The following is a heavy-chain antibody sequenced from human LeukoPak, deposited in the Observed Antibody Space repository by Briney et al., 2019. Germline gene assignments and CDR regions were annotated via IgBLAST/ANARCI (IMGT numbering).Heavy chain of an antibody. Sequence: KSSETLSLTCSVSGGSVSSGSYYWSWIRQPPGKGLEWIGEINHSGSTNYNPSLESRVTISVDTSKNQFSLKLSSVTAADTAVYYCARGDLSNYAWFDPWGQGTLVTVSS. J-gene: IGHJ5*02. CDR1: GGSVSSGSYY. CDR3: ARGDLSNYAWFDP. V-gene: IGHV4-39*07. CDR2: INHSGST. D-gene: IGHD4-11*01.